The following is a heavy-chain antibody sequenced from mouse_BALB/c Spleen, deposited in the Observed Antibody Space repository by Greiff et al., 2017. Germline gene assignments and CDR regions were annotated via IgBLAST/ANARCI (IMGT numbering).Heavy chain of an antibody. V-gene: IGHV5-17*02. D-gene: IGHD2-2*01. CDR2: ISSGSSTI. J-gene: IGHJ4*01. CDR1: GFTFSSFG. Sequence: EVKLQESGGGLVQPGGSRKLSCAASGFTFSSFGMHWVRQAPEKGLEWVAYISSGSSTIYYADTVKGRFTISRDNPKNTLFLQMTSLRSEDTAMYYCARGWLRGYAMDYWGQGTSVTVSS. CDR3: ARGWLRGYAMDY.